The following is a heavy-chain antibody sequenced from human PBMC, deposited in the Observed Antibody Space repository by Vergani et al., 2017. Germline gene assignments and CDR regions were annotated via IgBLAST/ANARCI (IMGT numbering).Heavy chain of an antibody. CDR1: GFTLSSYD. CDR3: ARRCSSTACSGDWYFDL. CDR2: IGPAGDT. V-gene: IGHV3-13*01. J-gene: IGHJ2*01. D-gene: IGHD2-2*01. Sequence: EVQLVESGGGLVQPGGSLRLPCAASGFTLSSYDMHWVRQPTGERLEWVSAIGPAGDTYYPDSVKGRFTIARENAKNALYRKMNILRAGDTAMYYCARRCSSTACSGDWYFDLWGRGTLVTVSS.